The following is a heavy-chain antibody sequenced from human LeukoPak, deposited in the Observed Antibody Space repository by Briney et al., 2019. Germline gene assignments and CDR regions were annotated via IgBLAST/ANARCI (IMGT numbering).Heavy chain of an antibody. J-gene: IGHJ4*02. CDR3: ARHVLGYSSGWSLYYFDY. CDR1: GGSISSGSYY. CDR2: IYHSGST. Sequence: PSETLSLTCTVSGGSISSGSYYWGWIRQPPGKGLEWLGSIYHSGSTYYNPSLKSRVTISVDTSKNQFSLKLSSVTAADTAVYYCARHVLGYSSGWSLYYFDYWGQGTLVTVSS. D-gene: IGHD6-19*01. V-gene: IGHV4-39*01.